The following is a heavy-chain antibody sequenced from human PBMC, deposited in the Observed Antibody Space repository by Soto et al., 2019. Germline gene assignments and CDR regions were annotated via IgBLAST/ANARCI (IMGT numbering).Heavy chain of an antibody. V-gene: IGHV4-34*01. D-gene: IGHD3-10*01. Sequence: PSETLSLTCAVYGGSFSGYYWSWIRQPPGKGLEWIGEINHSGSTNYNPSLKSRVTISVDTSKNQFSLKLSSATAADTAVYYCARGWGLLWFGEFTNWFDPWGQGTLVTVSS. CDR2: INHSGST. J-gene: IGHJ5*02. CDR1: GGSFSGYY. CDR3: ARGWGLLWFGEFTNWFDP.